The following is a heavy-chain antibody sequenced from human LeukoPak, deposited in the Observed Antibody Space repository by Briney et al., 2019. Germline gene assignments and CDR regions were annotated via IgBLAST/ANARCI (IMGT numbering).Heavy chain of an antibody. CDR1: GYTFTSYG. V-gene: IGHV1-18*01. Sequence: ASVKVSCKASGYTFTSYGISWVRQAPGQGLEWMGWISAYNGNTNYAQKFQGRVTLTRDTSMSTAYMEVTSLRSDDTAFYYCARAPMGRGALYWGQGTLVTVNS. J-gene: IGHJ4*02. CDR3: ARAPMGRGALY. CDR2: ISAYNGNT. D-gene: IGHD3-10*01.